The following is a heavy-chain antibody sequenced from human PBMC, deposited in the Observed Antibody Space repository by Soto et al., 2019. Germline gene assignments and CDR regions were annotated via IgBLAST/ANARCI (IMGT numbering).Heavy chain of an antibody. CDR3: ARDLHNWNEQPWFDA. D-gene: IGHD1-20*01. CDR2: IYHSGST. CDR1: GGSISSSNW. Sequence: QVQLQESGPGLVKPSGTLSLTCAVSGGSISSSNWWSWVRQPPGKGLEWIGEIYHSGSTNYNPSLKSRVTIAVDKSKNQFSLKLSSVTAADTAVYYCARDLHNWNEQPWFDAWGQGTLVTVSS. J-gene: IGHJ5*02. V-gene: IGHV4-4*02.